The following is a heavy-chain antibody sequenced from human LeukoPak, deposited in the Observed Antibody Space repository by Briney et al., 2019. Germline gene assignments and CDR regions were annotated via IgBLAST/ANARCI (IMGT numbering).Heavy chain of an antibody. D-gene: IGHD3-9*01. CDR3: ALTGYPHNWFDP. Sequence: PSETLSLTCTVSGGSISSGGYYWSWIRQHPGKGLEWIGYIYYSGSTYYNPSLKSRVTISVDTSKNQFSLKLSSVTAADTAVYYCALTGYPHNWFDPWGQGTLVTVSS. V-gene: IGHV4-31*03. CDR1: GGSISSGGYY. CDR2: IYYSGST. J-gene: IGHJ5*02.